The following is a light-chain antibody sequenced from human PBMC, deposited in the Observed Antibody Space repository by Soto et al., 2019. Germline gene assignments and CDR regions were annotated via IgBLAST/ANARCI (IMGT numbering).Light chain of an antibody. CDR3: CSFAGSSTFDVV. J-gene: IGLJ2*01. Sequence: QSALTQPASVSGSPGQSITISCTGSSSDVGSYGFVSWYQQHPGKAPKLMIFEVTKRPSGVSTRFSGSKSGNTASLTISGLQAEDEADYYCCSFAGSSTFDVVFGGGTKLTVL. CDR1: SSDVGSYGF. CDR2: EVT. V-gene: IGLV2-23*02.